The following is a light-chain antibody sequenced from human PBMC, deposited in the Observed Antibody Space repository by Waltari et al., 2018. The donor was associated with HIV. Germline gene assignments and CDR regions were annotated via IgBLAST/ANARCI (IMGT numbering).Light chain of an antibody. Sequence: QSATTQPRSVSGSPGQSVTISCTGTSRDVGGYNYFSWYQQQPGKAPKLMIYDLSKRPSGVPDRFSGSKSGNTASLTISGLQAEDEADYYCCSYAGSSTFLFGTGTKVTVL. V-gene: IGLV2-11*01. CDR1: SRDVGGYNY. J-gene: IGLJ1*01. CDR2: DLS. CDR3: CSYAGSSTFL.